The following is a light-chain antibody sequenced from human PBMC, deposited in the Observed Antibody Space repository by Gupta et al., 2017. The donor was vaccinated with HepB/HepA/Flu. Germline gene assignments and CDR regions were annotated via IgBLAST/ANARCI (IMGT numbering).Light chain of an antibody. CDR2: ERS. CDR3: KQSAQPPLT. J-gene: IGKJ4*01. V-gene: IGKV2D-29*01. CDR1: QPLLQRTGKTY. Sequence: IVSPHTPLSLSVTPGQPAPISCKSRQPLLQRTGKTYLYWFLQKPGQPPQLLIHERSKRASGVPERFSGSGSGTDFTLNINRLETEDAGVYYCKQSAQPPLTFGGGTKVEIK.